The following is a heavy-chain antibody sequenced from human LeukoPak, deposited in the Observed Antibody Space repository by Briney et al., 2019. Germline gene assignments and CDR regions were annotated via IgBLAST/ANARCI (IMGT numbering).Heavy chain of an antibody. CDR3: ARGAPNSGGWTLDH. CDR1: GYTFTSYD. Sequence: ASVKVSCKASGYTFTSYDINWVRQATGQGLEWMGWMNPNSGNTGYAQKFQGRVTFTRDTSASTAYMELRSLTSEDMAVFYCARGAPNSGGWTLDHWGQGTLVSVSS. CDR2: MNPNSGNT. V-gene: IGHV1-8*03. D-gene: IGHD6-19*01. J-gene: IGHJ4*02.